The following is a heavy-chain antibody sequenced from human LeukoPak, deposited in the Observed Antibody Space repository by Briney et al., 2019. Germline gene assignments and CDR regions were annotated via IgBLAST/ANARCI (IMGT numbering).Heavy chain of an antibody. CDR3: ARVNDSSGYTYFYYYGMDV. CDR2: INPNSGGT. D-gene: IGHD3-22*01. V-gene: IGHV1-2*02. J-gene: IGHJ6*02. CDR1: GYTFTGYY. Sequence: ASVKVSCKASGYTFTGYYMHWVRQAPGQGLEWMGWINPNSGGTNYAQKFQGRVTMTRDTSISTAYMELSRLRSDDTAVYHCARVNDSSGYTYFYYYGMDVWGQGTTVTASS.